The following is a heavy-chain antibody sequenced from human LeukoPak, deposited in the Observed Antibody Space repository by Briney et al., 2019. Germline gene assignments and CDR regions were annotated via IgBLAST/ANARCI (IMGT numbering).Heavy chain of an antibody. J-gene: IGHJ4*02. CDR2: IYYSGST. CDR1: SGSINNNTVY. CDR3: ARRSDSGSDDGEDYFDH. Sequence: PSETLSLTCTVSSGSINNNTVYWAWIRQPPGKGQEWIGSIYYSGSTYYNPSLKSRVTIAVDTSKNQFSLKMSSVAAADTAVYYCARRSDSGSDDGEDYFDHWGQGTLVTVSS. V-gene: IGHV4-39*01. D-gene: IGHD1-26*01.